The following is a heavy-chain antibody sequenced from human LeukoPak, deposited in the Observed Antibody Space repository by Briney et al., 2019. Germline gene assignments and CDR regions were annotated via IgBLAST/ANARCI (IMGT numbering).Heavy chain of an antibody. CDR3: ARIGDHFHWYLDL. J-gene: IGHJ2*01. CDR1: GSTVATNY. Sequence: PGGSLTLSCTASGSTVATNYMNWVRQPPGKGLEWVSILYSGADTYYADSVKGRFVVSRDSSKNMLFLHMNALRPEDTAVYYCARIGDHFHWYLDLWGRGTLVTVSS. D-gene: IGHD3-3*02. V-gene: IGHV3-53*01. CDR2: LYSGADT.